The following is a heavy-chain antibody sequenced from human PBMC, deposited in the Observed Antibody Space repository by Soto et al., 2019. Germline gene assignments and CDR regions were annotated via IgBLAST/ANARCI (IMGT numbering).Heavy chain of an antibody. CDR3: AKGGGVYCSGGSCYRRYYYYGMDV. J-gene: IGHJ6*02. Sequence: AGSLRLSCAASGFTFSSYGMHWVRQAPGKGLEWVAVISYDGSNKYYADSVKGRFTISRDNSKNTLYLQMNSLRAEDTAVYYCAKGGGVYCSGGSCYRRYYYYGMDVWGQGTTVTVSS. CDR2: ISYDGSNK. V-gene: IGHV3-30*18. CDR1: GFTFSSYG. D-gene: IGHD2-15*01.